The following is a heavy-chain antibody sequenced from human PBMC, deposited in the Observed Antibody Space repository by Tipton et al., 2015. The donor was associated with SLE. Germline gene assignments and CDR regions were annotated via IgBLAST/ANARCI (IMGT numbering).Heavy chain of an antibody. J-gene: IGHJ4*02. D-gene: IGHD3-3*01. Sequence: SLRLSCAASGFTFSSYGMSWVRQAPGKGLEWVSGISGSGGKTYYVESVKGRLTISRDNLKNTLYLQMNSLRAEDTAVYYCAKGGTIFEVVPTYSDNWGQGILVTVSS. CDR2: ISGSGGKT. V-gene: IGHV3-23*01. CDR3: AKGGTIFEVVPTYSDN. CDR1: GFTFSSYG.